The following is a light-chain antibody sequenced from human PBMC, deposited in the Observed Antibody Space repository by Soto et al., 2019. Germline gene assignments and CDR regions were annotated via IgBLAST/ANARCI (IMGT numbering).Light chain of an antibody. Sequence: QSVLTQPPSVSGAPGQRVTISCTGSSSNIGAGHDVHWYQHLPGTAPKLLIYGNGNRPSGVPDRFSGSKSGTSASLAITGLQSEDGADYYCAAWDDSLGAYVFGTGTKVTVL. CDR1: SSNIGAGHD. V-gene: IGLV1-40*01. CDR3: AAWDDSLGAYV. J-gene: IGLJ1*01. CDR2: GNG.